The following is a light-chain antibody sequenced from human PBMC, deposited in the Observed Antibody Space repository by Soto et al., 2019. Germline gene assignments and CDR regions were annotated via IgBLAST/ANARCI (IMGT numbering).Light chain of an antibody. CDR1: QLGDKY. V-gene: IGLV3-1*01. J-gene: IGLJ2*01. CDR2: QDS. CDR3: QAWDSSVV. Sequence: SYALTQPPSVSVSPGQTASITCSGDQLGDKYACWYQQKPGQSPVLVIYQDSKRPSGIPERFSGSNSGNTATLTISGTQARDEADYYCQAWDSSVVFGGGTQLTVL.